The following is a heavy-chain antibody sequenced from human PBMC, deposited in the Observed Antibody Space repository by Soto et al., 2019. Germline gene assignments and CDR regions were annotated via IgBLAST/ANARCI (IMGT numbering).Heavy chain of an antibody. CDR1: GGTFSSYA. V-gene: IGHV1-69*13. CDR2: TIPIFGTA. CDR3: ARERPDGSRLDP. J-gene: IGHJ5*02. D-gene: IGHD6-13*01. Sequence: SVKVACKASGGTFSSYAISWVRQAPGQGLEWMGGTIPIFGTANYAQEFQGRVTITADESTSTAYMELSSVTTADTAVYYCARERPDGSRLDPWGQGTLVTVSS.